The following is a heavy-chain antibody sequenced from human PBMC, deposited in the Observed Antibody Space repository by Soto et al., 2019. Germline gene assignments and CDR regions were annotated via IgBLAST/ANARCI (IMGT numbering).Heavy chain of an antibody. CDR3: ARGPLRGFGVLMPNYYDMDV. CDR1: GYTFSSYY. CDR2: INPSGDHT. D-gene: IGHD3-10*01. J-gene: IGHJ6*02. Sequence: ASVKVSCKASGYTFSSYYLQWVRQAPGQGLEWMGIINPSGDHTSYEEKFHGRITMTSDTSTSTVYMELSSLRSDDTAVYYCARGPLRGFGVLMPNYYDMDVWGQGTTVTVSS. V-gene: IGHV1-46*01.